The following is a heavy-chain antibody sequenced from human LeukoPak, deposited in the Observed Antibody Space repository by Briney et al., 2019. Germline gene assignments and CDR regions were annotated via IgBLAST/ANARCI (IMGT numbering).Heavy chain of an antibody. Sequence: GASVKVSCKASGYTFTSYGISWVRQAPGQGLEWMGWISAYNGNTNYAQKLQGRVTMTTDTSTSTAYMELRSLRSDDTAVYYCARVLVPTYYYYGMDVRGQGTTVTVSS. D-gene: IGHD1-26*01. V-gene: IGHV1-18*01. CDR2: ISAYNGNT. CDR3: ARVLVPTYYYYGMDV. CDR1: GYTFTSYG. J-gene: IGHJ6*02.